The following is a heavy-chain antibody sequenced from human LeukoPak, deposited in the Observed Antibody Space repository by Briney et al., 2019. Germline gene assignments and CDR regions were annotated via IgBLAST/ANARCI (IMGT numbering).Heavy chain of an antibody. J-gene: IGHJ3*02. CDR2: IYTSGST. CDR3: ARVLTNYDSSIEDAFDI. V-gene: IGHV4-4*07. Sequence: SETLSLTCTVPGGSISSYYWSWIRQPAGKGLEWIGRIYTSGSTNYNPSLKSRVIMSVDTSKNQFSLKLSSVTAADTAVYYCARVLTNYDSSIEDAFDIWGQGTMVTVSS. D-gene: IGHD3-22*01. CDR1: GGSISSYY.